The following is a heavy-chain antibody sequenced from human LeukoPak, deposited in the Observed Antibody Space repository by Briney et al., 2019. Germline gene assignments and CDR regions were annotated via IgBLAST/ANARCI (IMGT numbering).Heavy chain of an antibody. J-gene: IGHJ4*02. CDR2: IKQDGSER. V-gene: IGHV3-7*01. D-gene: IGHD5-18*01. CDR3: ARVPVDTSMVSHIDY. CDR1: GFTFSSYW. Sequence: GGSLRLSCAASGFTFSSYWMSWVRQAPGKGLEWVANIKQDGSERYYVDSVKGRFTISRDNAKNSLYLQMNSLRAEDTAVYYCARVPVDTSMVSHIDYWGQGTLATVSS.